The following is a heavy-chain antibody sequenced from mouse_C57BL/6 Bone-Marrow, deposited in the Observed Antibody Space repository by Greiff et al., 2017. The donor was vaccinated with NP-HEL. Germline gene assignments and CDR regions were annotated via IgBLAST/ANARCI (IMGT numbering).Heavy chain of an antibody. J-gene: IGHJ1*03. CDR3: TRGAYWYFDV. Sequence: EVKLQESGEGLVKPGGSLKLSCAASGFTFSSYAMSWVRQTPEKRLEWVAYISSGGDYISYADTVKGRFTISRDNARNTLYLQMSSLKSEDTAMYYCTRGAYWYFDVWGTGTTVTVSS. CDR2: ISSGGDYI. CDR1: GFTFSSYA. V-gene: IGHV5-9-1*02. D-gene: IGHD3-1*01.